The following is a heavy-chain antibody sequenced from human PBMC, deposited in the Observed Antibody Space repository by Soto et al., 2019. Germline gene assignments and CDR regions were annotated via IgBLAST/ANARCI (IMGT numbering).Heavy chain of an antibody. J-gene: IGHJ4*02. CDR1: GLTFSFYT. Sequence: EVQLVEAGGGLVQPGGSLTVSCAASGLTFSFYTMTWVRQAPGKGLEWVSYISSSSSTIYYADSVKGRFTISRDNAKNSLYLQMNSLRDEDTAVYYCARGRYYFDFWGQGTLVTVSS. CDR3: ARGRYYFDF. V-gene: IGHV3-48*02. CDR2: ISSSSSTI.